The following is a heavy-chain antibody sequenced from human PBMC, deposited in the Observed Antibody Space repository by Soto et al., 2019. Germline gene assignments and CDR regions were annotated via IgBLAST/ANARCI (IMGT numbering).Heavy chain of an antibody. CDR2: INHLETT. J-gene: IGHJ4*02. CDR1: GASITFGGYS. D-gene: IGHD1-26*01. Sequence: PSETLSLTCTVSGASITFGGYSWSWIRQTPGKGLEWIGYINHLETTFYNPSFESRLTLSIDRAKNQFSLKLHSMSAADRAVYFCARGGGSDSFDYWGQGSLVTVS. V-gene: IGHV4-30-2*01. CDR3: ARGGGSDSFDY.